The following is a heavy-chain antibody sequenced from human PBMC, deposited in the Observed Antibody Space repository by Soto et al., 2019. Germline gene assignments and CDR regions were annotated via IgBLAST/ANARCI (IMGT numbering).Heavy chain of an antibody. CDR1: GFTFSSYS. V-gene: IGHV3-21*01. D-gene: IGHD6-19*01. CDR3: ARADGEQWLELYFQH. J-gene: IGHJ1*01. Sequence: GGSLRLSCAASGFTFSSYSMNWVRQAPGKGLEWVSSISSSSSYIYYADSVKGRFTISRDNAKNSLYLQMNSLRAEDTAVYYCARADGEQWLELYFQHWGQGTLVTVSS. CDR2: ISSSSSYI.